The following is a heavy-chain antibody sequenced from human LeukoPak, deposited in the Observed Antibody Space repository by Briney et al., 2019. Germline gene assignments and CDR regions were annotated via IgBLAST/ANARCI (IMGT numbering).Heavy chain of an antibody. CDR1: GGSFIDYY. V-gene: IGHV4-34*01. Sequence: PSETLSLTCAVYGGSFIDYYLTWIRQTPGKGLEWIGEINHSGSAKYNPSLKSRVIISIDTSKNQFSLNLSSVTAADTAVYYCASAGPECYPCVWGSLENWGPGTLVIVSS. J-gene: IGHJ4*02. CDR3: ASAGPECYPCVWGSLEN. CDR2: INHSGSA. D-gene: IGHD3-16*01.